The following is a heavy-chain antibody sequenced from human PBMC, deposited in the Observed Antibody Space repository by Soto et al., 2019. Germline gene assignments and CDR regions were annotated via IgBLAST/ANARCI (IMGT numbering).Heavy chain of an antibody. Sequence: LRLSCAASGFTFSSYAMSWVRQAPGKGLEWVSAISGSGGSTYYADSVKGRFTISRDNSKNTLYLQMNSLRAEDTAVYYCAKDSPITMIVVVNLDYWGQGTLVTVYS. D-gene: IGHD3-22*01. CDR3: AKDSPITMIVVVNLDY. V-gene: IGHV3-23*01. CDR2: ISGSGGST. J-gene: IGHJ4*02. CDR1: GFTFSSYA.